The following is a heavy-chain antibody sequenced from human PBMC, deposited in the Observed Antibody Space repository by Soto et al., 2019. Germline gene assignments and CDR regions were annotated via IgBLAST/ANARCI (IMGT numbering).Heavy chain of an antibody. V-gene: IGHV3-64D*06. CDR2: ISTNGGST. D-gene: IGHD3-22*01. Sequence: GGSLRRSCSASGFTFSLYAMHWVRQAPGKGLEYVSSISTNGGSTDYADSVKGRFTISRDNSKNTVYLQMSSLRVEDTAVYYCVKGEYYYDSSGYYPFDYWGQGT. CDR1: GFTFSLYA. J-gene: IGHJ4*02. CDR3: VKGEYYYDSSGYYPFDY.